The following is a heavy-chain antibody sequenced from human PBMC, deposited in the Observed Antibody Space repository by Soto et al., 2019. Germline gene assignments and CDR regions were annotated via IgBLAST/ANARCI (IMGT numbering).Heavy chain of an antibody. Sequence: SETLSLTCAVYGGSFSGYYWSWIRQPPGKGLEWIGEINHSGSTNYNPSLKSRGTISVDTSKNQFSLKLSSVTAADTAVYYCARGPVDIVLMVYDYWGQGTLVTVSS. D-gene: IGHD2-8*01. V-gene: IGHV4-34*01. CDR1: GGSFSGYY. CDR3: ARGPVDIVLMVYDY. CDR2: INHSGST. J-gene: IGHJ4*02.